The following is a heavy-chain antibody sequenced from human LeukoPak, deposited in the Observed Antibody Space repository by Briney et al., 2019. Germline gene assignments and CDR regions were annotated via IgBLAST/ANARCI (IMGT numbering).Heavy chain of an antibody. CDR3: ARDSELGYYYGMDV. CDR1: GFTFSSYS. D-gene: IGHD1-26*01. V-gene: IGHV3-21*01. J-gene: IGHJ6*02. CDR2: ISSSSSYT. Sequence: PGGSLRLSCAASGFTFSSYSMNWVRQAPGKGLEWVSSISSSSSYTYYADSVKGRFTISRDNAKNSLYLQMNSLRAEDTAVYYCARDSELGYYYGMDVWGQGTTVTVSS.